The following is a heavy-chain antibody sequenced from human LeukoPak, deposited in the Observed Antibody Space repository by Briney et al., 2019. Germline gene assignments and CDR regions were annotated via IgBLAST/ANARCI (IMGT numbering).Heavy chain of an antibody. J-gene: IGHJ4*02. CDR3: ARGRGYSGRVGDY. CDR2: ISYDGSNK. Sequence: GGSLRLSCAASGFTFRSYAMHWVRQAPGKGLEWGAVISYDGSNKYYADSVKGRFTISRDNSKNTLYLQMNSLRAEDTAVYYCARGRGYSGRVGDYWGQGTLVTVSS. CDR1: GFTFRSYA. V-gene: IGHV3-30-3*01. D-gene: IGHD5-12*01.